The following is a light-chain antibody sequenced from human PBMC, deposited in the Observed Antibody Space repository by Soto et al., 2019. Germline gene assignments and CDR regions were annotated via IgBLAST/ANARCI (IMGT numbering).Light chain of an antibody. J-gene: IGKJ3*01. V-gene: IGKV1-39*01. Sequence: DIQMTQSPSSLSASVGDRVTITCRASQSISNSLSWYQQRPGKAPKLLIYAASTLQNEVPSRFIDGASGPEFTLSICGLRLEDFETSFCLRSYSLPPAFGPGTKVD. CDR2: AAS. CDR3: LRSYSLPPA. CDR1: QSISNS.